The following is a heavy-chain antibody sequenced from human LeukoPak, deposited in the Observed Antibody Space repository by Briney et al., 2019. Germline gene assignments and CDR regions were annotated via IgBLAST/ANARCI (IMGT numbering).Heavy chain of an antibody. CDR2: IIPIFGTA. CDR3: STTVVTDVHPVDY. D-gene: IGHD4-23*01. J-gene: IGHJ4*02. Sequence: SVKVSCKASGGTFSSYAISCVRQAPGQGLEWMGGIIPIFGTANYAQKFQGRVTITADESTSTAYMELSSLRSEDTAVYYCSTTVVTDVHPVDYWGQGTLVTVSS. V-gene: IGHV1-69*13. CDR1: GGTFSSYA.